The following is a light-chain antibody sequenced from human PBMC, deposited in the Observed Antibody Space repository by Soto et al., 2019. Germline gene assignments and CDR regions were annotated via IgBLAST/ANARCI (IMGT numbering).Light chain of an antibody. CDR2: WAS. J-gene: IGKJ1*01. CDR1: QSVLYSSNNKNY. V-gene: IGKV4-1*01. CDR3: QQYYSTPQT. Sequence: DIVMTQSPDSLAVSLGERATINCKSSQSVLYSSNNKNYLALYQQKPGQPPKLLIYWASTRESGVPDRFSGSGSGTDFTLTISSLQAEDVAFYYCQQYYSTPQTFGQGTKVDIK.